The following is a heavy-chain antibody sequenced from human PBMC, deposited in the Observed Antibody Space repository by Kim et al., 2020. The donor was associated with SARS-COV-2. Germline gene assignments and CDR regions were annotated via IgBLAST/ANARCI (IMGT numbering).Heavy chain of an antibody. CDR1: GFTFSSYG. CDR3: ARDPAKMVWGVRKLYGM. CDR2: IWYDGSNK. D-gene: IGHD3-10*01. J-gene: IGHJ6*01. Sequence: GGSLRLSCTASGFTFSSYGMHWVRQAPGKGLEWVAVIWYDGSNKYYADSVKGRFIISRDNSKNTLYLQMNSQRAEDTAVYYCARDPAKMVWGVRKLYGM. V-gene: IGHV3-33*01.